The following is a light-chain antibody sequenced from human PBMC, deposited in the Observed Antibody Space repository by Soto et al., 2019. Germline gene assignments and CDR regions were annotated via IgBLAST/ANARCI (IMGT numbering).Light chain of an antibody. J-gene: IGKJ4*01. CDR1: QSVSSY. V-gene: IGKV3-11*01. CDR3: QQRSNWPLT. Sequence: EIVLTQSPATLSLSPGERATLSCRASQSVSSYLAWYQQKPGQAPRLLIYDASNWATGIPARFSGSGSGTDFTLTISRLVPEDFAVYYCQQRSNWPLTFGGGTKVEIK. CDR2: DAS.